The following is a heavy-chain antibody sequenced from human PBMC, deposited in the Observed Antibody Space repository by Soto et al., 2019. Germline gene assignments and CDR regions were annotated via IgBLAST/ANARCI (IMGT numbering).Heavy chain of an antibody. CDR1: GGSFSGYY. V-gene: IGHV4-34*01. CDR3: ARGVDCSSTSCSGSYFDY. D-gene: IGHD2-2*01. Sequence: PSETLSLTCAVYGGSFSGYYWSWIRQPPGKGLEWIGEINHSGSTNYNPSLKSRVTISVDTSKNQFSLKLSSVTAADTAVYYCARGVDCSSTSCSGSYFDYWGRGTLVTVS. CDR2: INHSGST. J-gene: IGHJ4*02.